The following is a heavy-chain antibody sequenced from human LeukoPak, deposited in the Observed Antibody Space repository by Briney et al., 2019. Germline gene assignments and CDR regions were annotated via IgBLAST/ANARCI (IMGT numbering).Heavy chain of an antibody. CDR3: ARDPGHCSSTSCYLGSDY. Sequence: PGGSLRLSCAASGFTFSSYAMHWVRQAPGKGLEWVAVISYDGSNKYYADSVKGRFTISRDNSKNTLYLQMNSLRAEDTAVYYCARDPGHCSSTSCYLGSDYWGQGTLVTVSS. CDR1: GFTFSSYA. V-gene: IGHV3-30-3*01. D-gene: IGHD2-2*01. CDR2: ISYDGSNK. J-gene: IGHJ4*02.